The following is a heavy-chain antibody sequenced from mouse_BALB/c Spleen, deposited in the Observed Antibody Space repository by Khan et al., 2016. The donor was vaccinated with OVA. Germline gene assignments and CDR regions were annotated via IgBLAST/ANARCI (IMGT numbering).Heavy chain of an antibody. Sequence: EVQLEESGGDLVKPGGSLKLSCAASGYTFSSYSMYWVRQTPDKRLEWVASISSGGDDTYYPDSVKGRVTITRDKAKNTAYLQMSDLKSEDAAMYCCAYRFAGSFAYWGPGTLVTVSA. D-gene: IGHD4-1*01. J-gene: IGHJ3*01. V-gene: IGHV5-6*01. CDR3: AYRFAGSFAY. CDR2: ISSGGDDT. CDR1: GYTFSSYS.